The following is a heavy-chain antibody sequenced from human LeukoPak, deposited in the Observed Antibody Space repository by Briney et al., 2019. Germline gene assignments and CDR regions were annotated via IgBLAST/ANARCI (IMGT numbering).Heavy chain of an antibody. CDR2: IYSGGST. Sequence: GGSLRLSCAASGFTFSSYGMHWVRQAPGKGLEWVSVIYSGGSTYYADSVKGRFTISRDNSKNTLYLQMNSLRAEDTAVYYCATLYYDSSGYYHDYWGQGTLVTVSS. D-gene: IGHD3-22*01. CDR3: ATLYYDSSGYYHDY. J-gene: IGHJ4*02. V-gene: IGHV3-NL1*01. CDR1: GFTFSSYG.